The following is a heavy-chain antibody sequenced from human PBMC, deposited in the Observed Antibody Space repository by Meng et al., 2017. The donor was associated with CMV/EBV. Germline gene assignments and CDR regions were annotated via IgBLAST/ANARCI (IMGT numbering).Heavy chain of an antibody. CDR2: IIPILGIA. J-gene: IGHJ4*02. V-gene: IGHV1-69*10. D-gene: IGHD2-2*01. CDR1: GGAVSRYG. Sequence: CGGAVSRYGISWVRQGPGQGGGWVGGIIPILGIANYAQKFQGGGTITADKSTSTAYMELSSLRSEDTAVYYCARGKLDYYATYYFDYWGQGTLVTVSS. CDR3: ARGKLDYYATYYFDY.